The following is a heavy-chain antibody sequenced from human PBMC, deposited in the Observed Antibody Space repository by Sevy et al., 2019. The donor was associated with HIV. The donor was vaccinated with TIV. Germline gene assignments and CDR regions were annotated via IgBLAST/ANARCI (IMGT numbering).Heavy chain of an antibody. CDR2: ISDSGDTT. J-gene: IGHJ4*02. V-gene: IGHV3-23*01. CDR3: AKLPSTVMFREKGY. Sequence: GGSLRLSCAASGFTFTNYAMNWVRQAPGKGLEWVSGISDSGDTTHYAESVKGRFTISRDNSKNTVSLQMSSQRAEDTAIYYCAKLPSTVMFREKGYWGQGTRVTVSS. D-gene: IGHD3-10*01. CDR1: GFTFTNYA.